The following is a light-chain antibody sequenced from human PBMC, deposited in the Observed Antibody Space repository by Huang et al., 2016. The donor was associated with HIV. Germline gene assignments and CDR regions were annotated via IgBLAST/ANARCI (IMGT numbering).Light chain of an antibody. CDR2: GAS. CDR3: QQYNNWPPEET. J-gene: IGKJ3*01. CDR1: QSVSSN. V-gene: IGKV3-15*01. Sequence: EIVMTQSPATLSVSPGERATLSCRASQSVSSNLAWYQQKPGQAPRLLIYGASTRARGIPARFSGSGSGTDFTLTITSLQSEDFAVYYCQQYNNWPPEETFGPGTKVDFK.